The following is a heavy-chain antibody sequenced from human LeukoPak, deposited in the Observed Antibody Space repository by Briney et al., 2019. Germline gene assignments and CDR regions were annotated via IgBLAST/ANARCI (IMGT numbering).Heavy chain of an antibody. CDR3: ARASSLGGSSSGAWGAIFDY. V-gene: IGHV4-38-2*01. D-gene: IGHD1-26*01. J-gene: IGHJ4*02. CDR2: IYHSGST. CDR1: GYSISSGYY. Sequence: SETLSLTCAVSGYSISSGYYWGWIRQPPGKGLGWIGSIYHSGSTYYNPSLKSRVTISVDTSKNPFSLKLSSVTAADTAVYYCARASSLGGSSSGAWGAIFDYWGQGTLVTVSA.